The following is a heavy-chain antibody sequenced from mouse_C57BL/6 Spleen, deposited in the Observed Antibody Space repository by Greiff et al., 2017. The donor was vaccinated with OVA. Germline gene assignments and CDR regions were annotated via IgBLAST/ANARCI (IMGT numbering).Heavy chain of an antibody. D-gene: IGHD1-1*01. Sequence: QLQQSGPELVKPGASVKISCKASGYSFTDYNMNWVKQSNGKSLEWIGVINPNYGTTSYNQKFKGKATLTVDQSSSTAYMQLNSLTSEDSAVYYCARPNYYGSSYWFAYWGQGTLVTVSA. V-gene: IGHV1-39*01. J-gene: IGHJ3*01. CDR1: GYSFTDYN. CDR3: ARPNYYGSSYWFAY. CDR2: INPNYGTT.